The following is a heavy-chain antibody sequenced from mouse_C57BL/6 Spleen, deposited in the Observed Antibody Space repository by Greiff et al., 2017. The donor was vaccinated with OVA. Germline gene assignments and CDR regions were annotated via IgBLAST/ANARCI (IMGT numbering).Heavy chain of an antibody. V-gene: IGHV1-22*01. CDR3: ARGGGIPSPWFAY. CDR1: GYTFTDYN. Sequence: DVQLQESGPELVKPGASVKMSCKASGYTFTDYNMHWVKQSHGKSLEWIGDINPNNGGTSYNQKFKGKATLTVNKSSSTAYMELRSLTSEDSAVEYCARGGGIPSPWFAYWGQGTLVTVSA. CDR2: INPNNGGT. D-gene: IGHD1-1*01. J-gene: IGHJ3*01.